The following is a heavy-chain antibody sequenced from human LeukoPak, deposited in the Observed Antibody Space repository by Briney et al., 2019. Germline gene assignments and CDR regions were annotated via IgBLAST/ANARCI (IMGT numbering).Heavy chain of an antibody. Sequence: SETLSLTCTVSGGSISSGGYYWSWIRQPAGKGLEWIGRIYTSGSTNYNPSLKSRVTMSVDTSKNQFSLKLSSVTAADTAVYYCARAYYGSGSYDYWGQGTLVTVSS. CDR3: ARAYYGSGSYDY. J-gene: IGHJ4*02. V-gene: IGHV4-61*02. CDR1: GGSISSGGYY. CDR2: IYTSGST. D-gene: IGHD3-10*01.